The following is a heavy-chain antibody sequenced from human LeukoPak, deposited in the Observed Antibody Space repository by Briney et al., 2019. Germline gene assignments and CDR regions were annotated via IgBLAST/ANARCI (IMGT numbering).Heavy chain of an antibody. D-gene: IGHD2-15*01. CDR1: GFTFSSYN. CDR2: ISSSRRTI. CDR3: ARSSSRYCSGGSCYSGVLGYFDY. J-gene: IGHJ4*02. Sequence: GGSLRLSCAASGFTFSSYNINWVRQAPGQGLEWVSYISSSRRTISYADSVKGRFTISRDNAKNSLYLQMNSLRAEDTAVYYCARSSSRYCSGGSCYSGVLGYFDYWGQGTLVTVSS. V-gene: IGHV3-48*01.